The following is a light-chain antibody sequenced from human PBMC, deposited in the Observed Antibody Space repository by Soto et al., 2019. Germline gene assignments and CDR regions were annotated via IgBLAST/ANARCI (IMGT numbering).Light chain of an antibody. CDR1: SSDVGGYNY. CDR2: EVS. V-gene: IGLV2-14*01. Sequence: QSVLTQPASVSGSPGQSITISCTGTSSDVGGYNYDSWYQQHPGKAPKLMIYEVSNRPSGVSNRFSGSKSGNTASLTISGLEADDEADYYCSSYTSSSTQVFGGGTKLTVL. CDR3: SSYTSSSTQV. J-gene: IGLJ2*01.